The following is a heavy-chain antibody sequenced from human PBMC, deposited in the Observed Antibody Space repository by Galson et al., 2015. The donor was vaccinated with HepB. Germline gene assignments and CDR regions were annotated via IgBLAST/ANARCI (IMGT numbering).Heavy chain of an antibody. CDR2: FDPEDGET. D-gene: IGHD6-13*01. CDR3: ATAHPYSSGWYPPPQSLWY. J-gene: IGHJ4*02. Sequence: SVKVSCKVSGYTLTELSMHWVRQAPGKGLEWMGGFDPEDGETIYAQKFQGRVTMTEDTSTDTAYMELSSLRSEDTAVYYCATAHPYSSGWYPPPQSLWYWGQGTLVTVSS. V-gene: IGHV1-24*01. CDR1: GYTLTELS.